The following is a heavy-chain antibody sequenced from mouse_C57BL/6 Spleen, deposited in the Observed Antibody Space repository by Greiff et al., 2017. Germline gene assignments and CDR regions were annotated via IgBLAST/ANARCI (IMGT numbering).Heavy chain of an antibody. J-gene: IGHJ4*01. D-gene: IGHD2-4*01. CDR2: IRLKSDNYAT. CDR3: TGCTMNTTIYYYDMDY. V-gene: IGHV6-3*01. Sequence: EVKLVESGGGLVQPGGSMKLSCVASGFTFSNYWMNWVRQSPETGLEWVAQIRLKSDNYATHYAESVKGRFTISRADSKSSVYLQLNNLKAEDTGIYYCTGCTMNTTIYYYDMDYWGQGTSVTVSS. CDR1: GFTFSNYW.